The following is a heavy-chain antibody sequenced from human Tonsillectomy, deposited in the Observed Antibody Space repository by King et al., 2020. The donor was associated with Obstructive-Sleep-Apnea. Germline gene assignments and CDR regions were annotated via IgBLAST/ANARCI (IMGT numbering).Heavy chain of an antibody. Sequence: QLQESGPGLVKPSQTLSLTCAVSGGSISSGGYSWSWIRQPPGKGLEWIGYIYYSGDTYYNPSLKSRVTISVDTSKNQFSLKLSSVTAADTAVYYCAREGYCSGGSCYSNNWFDPWGQGTLVTVSS. V-gene: IGHV4-30-4*07. CDR1: GGSISSGGYS. J-gene: IGHJ5*02. D-gene: IGHD2-15*01. CDR2: IYYSGDT. CDR3: AREGYCSGGSCYSNNWFDP.